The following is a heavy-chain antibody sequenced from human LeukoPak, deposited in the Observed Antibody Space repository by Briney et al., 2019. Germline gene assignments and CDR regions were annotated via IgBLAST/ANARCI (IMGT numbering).Heavy chain of an antibody. CDR1: GGSFSGYY. J-gene: IGHJ5*02. CDR3: ARVASGSTNWFDP. V-gene: IGHV4-34*01. CDR2: INHSGST. D-gene: IGHD2-2*01. Sequence: SETLSLTCAVHGGSFSGYYWSWIRQPPGKGLEWIGEINHSGSTNYNPSLKSRVTISVDTSKNQFSLKLCSVTAADTAVYYCARVASGSTNWFDPWDQGTLVTVSS.